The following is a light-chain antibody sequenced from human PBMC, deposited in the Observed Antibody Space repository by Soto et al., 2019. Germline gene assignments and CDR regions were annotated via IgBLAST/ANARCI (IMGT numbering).Light chain of an antibody. V-gene: IGKV3D-15*01. Sequence: EVVITQSPDTLSVSPGERATLSCRASQSVSSNLAWYQQKPGQAPRLLIYGASNRATGIPDRFSGSGSGTDFTLTISSLQPEDVAVYYCQQYNNWPWTFGQGTKVDIK. CDR2: GAS. CDR1: QSVSSN. J-gene: IGKJ1*01. CDR3: QQYNNWPWT.